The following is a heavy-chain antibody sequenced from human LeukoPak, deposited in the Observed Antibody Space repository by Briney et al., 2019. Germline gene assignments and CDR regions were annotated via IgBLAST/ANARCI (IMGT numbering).Heavy chain of an antibody. CDR3: ARGLGYCSGGSCPRGYSYGRFDY. CDR1: GGSISSYY. J-gene: IGHJ4*02. CDR2: IYYSGST. Sequence: SETLSLTCTVSGGSISSYYWSWIRQPPGKGLEWIGYIYYSGSTNYNPSLKSRVTISVDTSKNQFSLKLSSVTAADTAVCYCARGLGYCSGGSCPRGYSYGRFDYWGQGTLVTVSS. D-gene: IGHD2-15*01. V-gene: IGHV4-59*12.